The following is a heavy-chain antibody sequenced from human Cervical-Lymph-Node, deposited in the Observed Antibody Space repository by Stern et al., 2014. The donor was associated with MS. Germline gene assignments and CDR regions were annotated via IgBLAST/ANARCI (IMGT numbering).Heavy chain of an antibody. CDR1: GGSISSGGYY. Sequence: QLQLQESGSGLVKPSQTLSLTCAVSGGSISSGGYYWSWIRQPPGKGLVWIGYIYHSGSNYYNTSLESRGTLSVHRSKNHFYLKLSSVTAADTAVYYCARSSTVTPNAFDIWGQGTMVTVSS. D-gene: IGHD4-17*01. CDR3: ARSSTVTPNAFDI. J-gene: IGHJ3*02. V-gene: IGHV4-30-2*01. CDR2: IYHSGSN.